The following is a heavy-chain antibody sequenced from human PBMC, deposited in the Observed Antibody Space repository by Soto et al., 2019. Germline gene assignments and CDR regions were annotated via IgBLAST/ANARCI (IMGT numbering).Heavy chain of an antibody. Sequence: SETLSLTCAVYGGSFSDYYWSWIRQPPGKGLEWIGEINHSGRTNYNPSLKSRVTISVDTPKNQFSLKLNSVTAADTAVYYCARGDFGAGGYWGQGTLVTVSS. V-gene: IGHV4-34*01. CDR1: GGSFSDYY. J-gene: IGHJ4*02. CDR3: ARGDFGAGGY. D-gene: IGHD3-3*01. CDR2: INHSGRT.